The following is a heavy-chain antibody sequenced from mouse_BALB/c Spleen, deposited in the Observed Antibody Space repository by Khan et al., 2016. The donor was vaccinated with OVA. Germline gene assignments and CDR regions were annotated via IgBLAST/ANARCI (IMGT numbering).Heavy chain of an antibody. Sequence: QVQLKQSGADLMKPGASVKISCKVAGYTFSSYWIEWIKQRPGHGLEWIGEILPGCGSTNCNEKFKGKATFTADTSSNTAYMQLSSLTSEDSAVYYCARVNSGNRNYFDYWGQGTTLTVSS. CDR1: GYTFSSYW. J-gene: IGHJ2*01. CDR3: ARVNSGNRNYFDY. V-gene: IGHV1-9*01. D-gene: IGHD1-1*01. CDR2: ILPGCGST.